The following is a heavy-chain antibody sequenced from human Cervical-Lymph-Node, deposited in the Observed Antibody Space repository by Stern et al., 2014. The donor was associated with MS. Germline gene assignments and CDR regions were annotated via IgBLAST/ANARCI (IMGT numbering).Heavy chain of an antibody. J-gene: IGHJ4*02. CDR2: ISWNSGSI. D-gene: IGHD6-13*01. Sequence: EVQLVESGGGLVQPGRSLRLSCAASGFTFDDYAMHWVRQAPGKGLEWVSGISWNSGSIGYADSVKGRFTISRDNAKNSLYLQVNSLRAEDTALYYCAKSFSSSWYVAYYFDYWGQGILVTVSS. V-gene: IGHV3-9*01. CDR3: AKSFSSSWYVAYYFDY. CDR1: GFTFDDYA.